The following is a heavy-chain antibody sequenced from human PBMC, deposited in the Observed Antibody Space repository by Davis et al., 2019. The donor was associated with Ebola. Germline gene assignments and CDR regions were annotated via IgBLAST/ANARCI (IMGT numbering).Heavy chain of an antibody. D-gene: IGHD1-26*01. CDR2: SRNKANSYST. J-gene: IGHJ4*02. Sequence: PGGSLRLSCAASGFTLSDNYMDWVRQTPGKGLEWVARSRNKANSYSTEYAASVKGRFTISRDDSQNSMFLQMDSLKTDDTAVYHCVVSYIGGHRFLDYWGQGTLVTVSS. CDR3: VVSYIGGHRFLDY. V-gene: IGHV3-72*01. CDR1: GFTLSDNY.